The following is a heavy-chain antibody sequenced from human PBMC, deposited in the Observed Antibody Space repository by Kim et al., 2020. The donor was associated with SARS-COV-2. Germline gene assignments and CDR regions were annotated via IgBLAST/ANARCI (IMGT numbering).Heavy chain of an antibody. V-gene: IGHV3-7*03. CDR1: GFTFSSYW. J-gene: IGHJ4*02. CDR3: ARDLGDYYDSSGYYYGY. CDR2: IKQDGSEK. Sequence: GGSLRLSCAASGFTFSSYWMSWVRQAPGKGLEWVANIKQDGSEKYYVDSVKGRFTISRDNAKNSLYLQMNSLRAEDTAVYYCARDLGDYYDSSGYYYGYWGQGTLVTVSS. D-gene: IGHD3-22*01.